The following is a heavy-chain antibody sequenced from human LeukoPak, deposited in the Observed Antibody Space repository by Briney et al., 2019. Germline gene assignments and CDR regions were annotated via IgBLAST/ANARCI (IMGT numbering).Heavy chain of an antibody. V-gene: IGHV3-9*01. CDR2: ISWNSGSI. J-gene: IGHJ3*02. Sequence: PGGSLRLSCAASGFTFDDYAMHWVRQAPGKGLEWVSGISWNSGSIGYADSVKGRFTISRDNAKNSLYLQMNSLRAEDTALYYCAKDQFGELLITDAFDIWGQGTMVTVSS. CDR3: AKDQFGELLITDAFDI. CDR1: GFTFDDYA. D-gene: IGHD3-10*01.